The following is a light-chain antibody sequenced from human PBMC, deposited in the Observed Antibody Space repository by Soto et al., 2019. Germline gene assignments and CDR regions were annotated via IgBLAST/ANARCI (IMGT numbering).Light chain of an antibody. Sequence: VVLTQSPATVSLAPGERATLSCRASQSFSTYLAWYQQKSGQAPRLLIYDVSKRATGIPPRFSGSGAGTDFTLTISSLEPEDSATYYCQQRRSSLTFGGGNKGDI. CDR2: DVS. J-gene: IGKJ4*01. CDR1: QSFSTY. CDR3: QQRRSSLT. V-gene: IGKV3-11*01.